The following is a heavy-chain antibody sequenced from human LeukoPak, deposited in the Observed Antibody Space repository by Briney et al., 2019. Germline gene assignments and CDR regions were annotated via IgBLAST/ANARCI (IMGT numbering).Heavy chain of an antibody. J-gene: IGHJ4*02. Sequence: GGSLRLSCAASGFTFSSYWMHWVRQAPGKGLVWVSRINSDGSSTSYADSVKGRFTIFRDNAKNTLYLQMNSLRAEDTAVYYCANLDWNYGDDYWGQGTLVTVSS. D-gene: IGHD1-7*01. CDR2: INSDGSST. CDR1: GFTFSSYW. CDR3: ANLDWNYGDDY. V-gene: IGHV3-74*01.